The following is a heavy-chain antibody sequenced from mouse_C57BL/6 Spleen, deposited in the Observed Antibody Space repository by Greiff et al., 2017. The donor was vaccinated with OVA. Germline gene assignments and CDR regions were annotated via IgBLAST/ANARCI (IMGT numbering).Heavy chain of an antibody. V-gene: IGHV2-2*01. CDR3: ARRGRDGYFNYAMDY. CDR1: GFSLTSYG. Sequence: QVQLKESGPGLVQPSQSLSITCTVSGFSLTSYGVHWVRQSPGKGLEWLGVIWSGGSTDYNAAFISRLSISKDNSKSQVFFKMNSLQADDTAIYYCARRGRDGYFNYAMDYWGQGTSVTVSS. CDR2: IWSGGST. D-gene: IGHD2-3*01. J-gene: IGHJ4*01.